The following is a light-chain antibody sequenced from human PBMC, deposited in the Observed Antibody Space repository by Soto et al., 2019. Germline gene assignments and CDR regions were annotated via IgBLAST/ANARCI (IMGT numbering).Light chain of an antibody. V-gene: IGLV2-14*01. CDR1: SSDVGGYNY. CDR3: SSYTSSSLL. Sequence: ALTQPASVSGSPGQSITISCTGTSSDVGGYNYVSWYQQHPGKAPKLMIYDVSNRPSGVSNRFSGSKSDNTASLTISGLQAEDEADYYCSSYTSSSLLFGTGTKVTDL. CDR2: DVS. J-gene: IGLJ1*01.